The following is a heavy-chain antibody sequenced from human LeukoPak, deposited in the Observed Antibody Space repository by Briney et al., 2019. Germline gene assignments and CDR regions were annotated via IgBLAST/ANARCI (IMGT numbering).Heavy chain of an antibody. CDR1: GGSISSDS. Sequence: PSETLSLTCTVPGGSISSDSWSWVRQPPGKGLEWIGYFYYSGSTNYNPSLQSRVTTFVETTKNQFSLRLSSVCAADTAVYYCARARGSPSVVYYWGQGKLVTVS. CDR3: ARARGSPSVVYY. J-gene: IGHJ4*02. CDR2: FYYSGST. V-gene: IGHV4-59*08. D-gene: IGHD3-10*01.